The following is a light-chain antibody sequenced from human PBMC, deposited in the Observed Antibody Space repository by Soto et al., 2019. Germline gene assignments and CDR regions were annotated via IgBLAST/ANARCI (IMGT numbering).Light chain of an antibody. CDR3: QQYDDWPET. Sequence: EKVMTQSPATLSVSPGERATLSCRASQSVSSNLAWYQQKPGQAPRLLIYDASTRATGIPARFSGSGSGTECTLTISSLQSEDLAVYYCQQYDDWPETFGQGTKVEIK. V-gene: IGKV3-15*01. CDR1: QSVSSN. CDR2: DAS. J-gene: IGKJ1*01.